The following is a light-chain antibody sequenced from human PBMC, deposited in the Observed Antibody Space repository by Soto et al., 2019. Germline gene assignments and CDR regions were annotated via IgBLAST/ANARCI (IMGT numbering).Light chain of an antibody. J-gene: IGLJ2*01. CDR3: QSYDATNRV. CDR1: SGSIVNNY. CDR2: EDN. V-gene: IGLV6-57*04. Sequence: NFMLTQPHSVSESPGKTVSISCTRSSGSIVNNYVQWFQQRPGSAPTTVIYEDNQRPSGVPDRFSGSIDSSSNSASLTISGLKTEDEADYYCQSYDATNRVFGGGTKLTVL.